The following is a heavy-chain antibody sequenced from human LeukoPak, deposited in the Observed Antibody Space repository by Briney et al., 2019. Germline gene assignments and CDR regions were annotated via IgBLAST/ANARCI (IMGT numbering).Heavy chain of an antibody. J-gene: IGHJ5*02. CDR3: ASDRSGGSCYECWFDP. CDR1: GFTFSSYW. V-gene: IGHV3-7*01. CDR2: IKQDGSEK. Sequence: GGPLRLSCAASGFTFSSYWMSWVRQAPGKGLEWVANIKQDGSEKYYVDSVKGRFTISRDNAKNSLYLQMNSLRAEDTAVYYCASDRSGGSCYECWFDPWGEGTLVTVSS. D-gene: IGHD2-15*01.